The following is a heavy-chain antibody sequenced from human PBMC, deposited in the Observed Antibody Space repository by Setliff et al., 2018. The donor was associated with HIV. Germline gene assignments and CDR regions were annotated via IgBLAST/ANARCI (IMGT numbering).Heavy chain of an antibody. J-gene: IGHJ4*02. Sequence: PSETLSLTCAVYGGSFSGYYWSWIRQPPGKGLEWIGEINRRGSTNCNPSLKSRVSISVDTSKNQFSLKLSSVTAADTAVYYCATLKMATIYRDFDYWGQGTLVTVSS. V-gene: IGHV4-34*01. CDR1: GGSFSGYY. CDR2: INRRGST. D-gene: IGHD5-12*01. CDR3: ATLKMATIYRDFDY.